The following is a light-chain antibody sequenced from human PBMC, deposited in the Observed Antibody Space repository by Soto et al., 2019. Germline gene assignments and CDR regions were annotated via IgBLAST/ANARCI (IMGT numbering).Light chain of an antibody. CDR3: QSYDSSRSGGG. Sequence: QSVLTQPPSVSGAPGQRVTISCTGSSSKIGAGYYVHWYQQLPGTAPKLLIYGNSNRPSGVPDRFSGSKSGTSASLAITGLQAEDEADDYCQSYDSSRSGGGFGGGTKLTVL. CDR1: SSKIGAGYY. V-gene: IGLV1-40*01. J-gene: IGLJ3*02. CDR2: GNS.